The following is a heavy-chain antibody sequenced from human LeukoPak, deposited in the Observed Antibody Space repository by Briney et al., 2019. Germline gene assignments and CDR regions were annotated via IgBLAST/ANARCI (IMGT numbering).Heavy chain of an antibody. V-gene: IGHV1-24*01. J-gene: IGHJ5*02. Sequence: ASLKVSCKVSGYTLTELSMHWVRQAPGKGLEWMGGFDPEDGETIYAQKFQGRVTMTEDTSTDTAYMELSSLRSEDTAVYYCATRGGSGRFSENWFDPWGQGTLVTVSS. CDR2: FDPEDGET. D-gene: IGHD3-10*01. CDR1: GYTLTELS. CDR3: ATRGGSGRFSENWFDP.